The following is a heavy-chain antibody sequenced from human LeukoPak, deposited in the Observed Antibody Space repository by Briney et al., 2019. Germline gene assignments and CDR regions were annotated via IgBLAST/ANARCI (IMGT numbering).Heavy chain of an antibody. CDR1: GGSISSHY. J-gene: IGHJ4*02. V-gene: IGHV4-59*11. CDR3: ARGGEAFDY. Sequence: PPETLSLTCTVSGGSISSHYWSWIRQPPGKGLEWIGYIYYSGSTNYNPSLKSRVTISVDTSKNQFSLKLSSVTAADTAVYYCARGGEAFDYWGQGTLVTVSS. CDR2: IYYSGST. D-gene: IGHD3-16*01.